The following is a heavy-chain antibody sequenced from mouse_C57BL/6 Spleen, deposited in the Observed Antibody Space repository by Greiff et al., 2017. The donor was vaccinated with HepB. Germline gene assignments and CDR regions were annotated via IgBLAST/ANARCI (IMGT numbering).Heavy chain of an antibody. D-gene: IGHD4-1*01. J-gene: IGHJ2*01. CDR3: AREGENWVFFDY. Sequence: EVQVVESGGGLVKPGGSLKLSCAASGFTFSSYAMSWVRQTPEKRLEWVATISDGGSYTYYPDNVKGRFTISRDNAKNNLYLQMSHLKSEDTAMYYCAREGENWVFFDYWGQGTTLTVSS. CDR2: ISDGGSYT. CDR1: GFTFSSYA. V-gene: IGHV5-4*01.